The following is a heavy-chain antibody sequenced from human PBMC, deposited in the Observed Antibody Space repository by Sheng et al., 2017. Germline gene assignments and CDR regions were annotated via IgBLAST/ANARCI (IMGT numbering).Heavy chain of an antibody. CDR2: IIPIFGTA. J-gene: IGHJ5*02. CDR1: GGTFSSYA. CDR3: ARDLGYCSSTSCSRWFDP. D-gene: IGHD2-2*01. V-gene: IGHV1-69*05. Sequence: QVQLVQSGAEVKKPGSSVKVSCKASGGTFSSYAISWVRQAPGQGLEWMGGIIPIFGTANYAQKFQGRVTITTDESTSTAYMELSSLRSEDTAVYYCARDLGYCSSTSCSRWFDPWGQGTLVTVSS.